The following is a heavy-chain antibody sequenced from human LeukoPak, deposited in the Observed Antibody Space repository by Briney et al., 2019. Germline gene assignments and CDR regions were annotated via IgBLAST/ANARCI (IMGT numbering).Heavy chain of an antibody. D-gene: IGHD6-13*01. CDR1: GYTFTSYA. CDR2: INAGNGNT. J-gene: IGHJ4*02. CDR3: AREYSSSWYKPYFDY. Sequence: ASVKVSCKASGYTFTSYAMHWVRQAPGQRLEWMGWINAGNGNTKYSQKFQGRVTITRDTSASTAYMELSSLRSEDTAVYYCAREYSSSWYKPYFDYWGQGTLVTVSS. V-gene: IGHV1-3*01.